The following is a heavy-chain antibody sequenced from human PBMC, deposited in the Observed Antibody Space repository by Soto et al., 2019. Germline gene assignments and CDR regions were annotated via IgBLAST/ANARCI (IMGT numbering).Heavy chain of an antibody. CDR3: AHSCPCDTGYNWFDP. D-gene: IGHD3-10*01. CDR1: GFSLSTSGVG. CDR2: IYWDDDK. V-gene: IGHV2-5*02. Sequence: QITLKEYGPTLVKPTQTLTLTCTFSGFSLSTSGVGVGWIRQPPGKALEWLALIYWDDDKRYSPSLKSRLTITKDTSKNQVVLTMTNMDPVDTATYYCAHSCPCDTGYNWFDPWCQGTLVTVSS. J-gene: IGHJ5*02.